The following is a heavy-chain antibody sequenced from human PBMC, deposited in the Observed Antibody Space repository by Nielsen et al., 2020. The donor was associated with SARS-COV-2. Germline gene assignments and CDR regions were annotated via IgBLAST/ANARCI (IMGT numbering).Heavy chain of an antibody. CDR2: IYTGGSA. D-gene: IGHD7-27*01. Sequence: GESLKISRAATGFTVSSNYMSWVRQAAGKGLEWVSVIYTGGSASYADSMKGRFTVSRDNSKNTVYLQMNSLRAEDTAVYYCARDNWGRMDVWGQGTTVTVSS. J-gene: IGHJ6*02. CDR1: GFTVSSNY. V-gene: IGHV3-66*01. CDR3: ARDNWGRMDV.